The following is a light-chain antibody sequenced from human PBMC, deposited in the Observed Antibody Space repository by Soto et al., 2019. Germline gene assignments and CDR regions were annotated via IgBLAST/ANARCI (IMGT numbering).Light chain of an antibody. CDR1: QSISTNS. Sequence: EIMLTQSPGTLSLSPGERATLSCRASQSISTNSLALYQHKPGQAPRLLIYATSTRATGIPDRFSGSGYGTDFTLPIRRLEPEDFSVYYCQRNSFGQGTWLEFK. J-gene: IGKJ2*01. CDR3: QRNS. CDR2: ATS. V-gene: IGKV3-20*01.